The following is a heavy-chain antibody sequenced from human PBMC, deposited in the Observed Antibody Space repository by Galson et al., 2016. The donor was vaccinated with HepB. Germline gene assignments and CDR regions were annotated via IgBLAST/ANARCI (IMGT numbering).Heavy chain of an antibody. CDR1: GDTTSSHA. CDR2: IIPVLGKS. D-gene: IGHD1-26*01. Sequence: SVKVSCKASGDTTSSHAISWVRQAPGGGLEWMGGIIPVLGKSSYAQKFQGRLTITADESTGTVYMELRSLRSEDSALYYCARDRGGSLLYYYYYGMDVWGQGTAATVSS. V-gene: IGHV1-69*10. CDR3: ARDRGGSLLYYYYYGMDV. J-gene: IGHJ6*02.